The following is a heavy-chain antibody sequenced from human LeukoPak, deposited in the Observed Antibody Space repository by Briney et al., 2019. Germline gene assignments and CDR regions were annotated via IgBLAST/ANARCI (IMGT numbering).Heavy chain of an antibody. D-gene: IGHD2-2*01. Sequence: GGSLRLSCAASGFTFSSYEMNWVRQAPGKGLEWVSYISSSGSTIYYADSVKGRFTISRDNAKNSLYLQMNSLRAEDTAVYYCATRPAAIHNWFDPWGQGTLVTVSS. CDR2: ISSSGSTI. CDR1: GFTFSSYE. J-gene: IGHJ5*02. V-gene: IGHV3-48*03. CDR3: ATRPAAIHNWFDP.